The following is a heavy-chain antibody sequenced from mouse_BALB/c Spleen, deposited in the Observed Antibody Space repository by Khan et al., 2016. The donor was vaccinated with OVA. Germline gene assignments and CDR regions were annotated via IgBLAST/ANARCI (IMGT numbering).Heavy chain of an antibody. V-gene: IGHV5-9-3*01. D-gene: IGHD2-1*01. CDR2: ISSDGDYT. CDR1: GFTFSTYA. J-gene: IGHJ3*01. CDR3: ARSPYGNFAY. Sequence: EVKLLESGGGLVKPGGSLKLSCAASGFTFSTYAMSWVRQTPEKRLEWVATISSDGDYTYFPDNVTGRFTISRDNAKNTLCLQMTSLRSEDTAMYCCARSPYGNFAYWGQGTLVTVSA.